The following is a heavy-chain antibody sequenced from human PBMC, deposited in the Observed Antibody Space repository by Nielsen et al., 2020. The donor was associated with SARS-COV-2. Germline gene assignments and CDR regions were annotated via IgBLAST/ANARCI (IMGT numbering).Heavy chain of an antibody. CDR3: AKADDSSGYY. CDR2: ISWNSGSI. V-gene: IGHV3-9*01. J-gene: IGHJ3*01. Sequence: SLKISCAASGFTFSSYAMHWVRQAPGKGLEWVSGISWNSGSIGYADSVKGRFTISRDNAKNSLYLQMNSLRAEDTALYYCAKADDSSGYYWGQGTMVTVSS. D-gene: IGHD3-22*01. CDR1: GFTFSSYA.